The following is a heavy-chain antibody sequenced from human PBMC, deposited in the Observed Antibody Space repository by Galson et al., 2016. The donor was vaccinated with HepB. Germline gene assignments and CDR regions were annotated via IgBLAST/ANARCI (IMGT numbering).Heavy chain of an antibody. D-gene: IGHD2-21*02. V-gene: IGHV4-59*01. CDR1: GDFISDYF. J-gene: IGHJ4*02. Sequence: LTCTVSGDFISDYFWSWVRQPPGKGLEYIGFTHYSGATNYSPSLRGRVTMSVATSENHLSLKLTSVTAADTAVYYCARLGTCGRDCYSFDYWGQGILVTV. CDR2: THYSGAT. CDR3: ARLGTCGRDCYSFDY.